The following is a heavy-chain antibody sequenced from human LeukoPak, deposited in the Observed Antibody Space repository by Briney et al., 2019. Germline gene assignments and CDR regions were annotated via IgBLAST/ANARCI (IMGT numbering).Heavy chain of an antibody. CDR3: ARDPRDGGLPLDY. CDR1: GGTFSSYA. J-gene: IGHJ4*02. V-gene: IGHV1-69*13. D-gene: IGHD2-15*01. CDR2: IIPIFGTA. Sequence: SVKVSCKASGGTFSSYAISWVRQAPGQGLEWKGGIIPIFGTANYAQKFQGRVTITADESTSTAYMELRSLRSDDTAVYYCARDPRDGGLPLDYWGQGTLVTVPS.